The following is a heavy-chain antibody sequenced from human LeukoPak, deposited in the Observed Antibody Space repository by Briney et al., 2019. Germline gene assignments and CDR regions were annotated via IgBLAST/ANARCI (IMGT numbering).Heavy chain of an antibody. CDR3: ARGRAWYMDY. J-gene: IGHJ4*02. D-gene: IGHD6-19*01. V-gene: IGHV4-59*01. Sequence: PSETLSLTCTVSGDSISSYYWSWIRQPPGKGLEWIGYIYYSGSTNYNPSLKSRVTISVDTSKNQFSPKLSSVTAADTAVYYCARGRAWYMDYWGQGTLVTVSS. CDR2: IYYSGST. CDR1: GDSISSYY.